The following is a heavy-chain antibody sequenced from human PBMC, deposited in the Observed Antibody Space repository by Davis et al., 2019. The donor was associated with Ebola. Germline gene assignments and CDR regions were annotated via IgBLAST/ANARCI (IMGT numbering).Heavy chain of an antibody. CDR2: ISASGATT. CDR3: ARDGEHYSDLDY. J-gene: IGHJ4*02. CDR1: GFTFRSYA. D-gene: IGHD1-26*01. Sequence: GGSLRLSCAASGFTFRSYAMSWVRQAPGKGLEWVSAISASGATTYYADSVKGRFTISRDNAKNTLYLQMDSLRAEDTAVYYCARDGEHYSDLDYWGQGTLVTVSS. V-gene: IGHV3-23*01.